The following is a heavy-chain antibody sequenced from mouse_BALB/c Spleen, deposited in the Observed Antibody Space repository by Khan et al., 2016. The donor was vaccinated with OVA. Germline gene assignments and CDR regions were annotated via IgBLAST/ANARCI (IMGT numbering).Heavy chain of an antibody. CDR2: ISSGDST. CDR1: GFTFRNYA. CDR3: ARDDWFAY. Sequence: EVDLVDSGGGLVKPGGSLTLSCAAPGFTFRNYAMSWVRQSPEKRLEWVASISSGDSTYYPDSANARFTISRANARNILYLQMSSLRSEGATVYYCARDDWFAYWGQGTLVTVSA. V-gene: IGHV5-6-5*01. J-gene: IGHJ3*01.